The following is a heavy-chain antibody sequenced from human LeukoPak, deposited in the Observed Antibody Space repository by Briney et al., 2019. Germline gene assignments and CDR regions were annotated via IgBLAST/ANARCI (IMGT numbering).Heavy chain of an antibody. CDR1: GYTFTSYD. Sequence: VASVKVSCKASGYTFTSYDIKWARQATGQGLEWMGWMNPNSGNTGYAQKFQGRVTMTRNTSISTAYMELSSLRSEDTAVYYCARGSNRGYDSFDYWGQGTLVTVSS. J-gene: IGHJ4*02. CDR2: MNPNSGNT. CDR3: ARGSNRGYDSFDY. V-gene: IGHV1-8*01. D-gene: IGHD5-12*01.